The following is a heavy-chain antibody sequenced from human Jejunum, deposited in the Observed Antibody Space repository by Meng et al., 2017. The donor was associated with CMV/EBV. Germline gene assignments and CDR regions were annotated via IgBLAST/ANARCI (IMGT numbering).Heavy chain of an antibody. CDR1: GYNFTNYY. D-gene: IGHD4-23*01. CDR3: ARNYGGNSYCHGY. Sequence: KASGYNFTNYYIHWVRQAPGQGLEWMGIIKSKDGRTNYAQRYQGRVTMTRDTSTSTVYMELSSLSSEDTAVYYCARNYGGNSYCHGYWGQGTLVTVSS. CDR2: IKSKDGRT. V-gene: IGHV1-46*01. J-gene: IGHJ4*02.